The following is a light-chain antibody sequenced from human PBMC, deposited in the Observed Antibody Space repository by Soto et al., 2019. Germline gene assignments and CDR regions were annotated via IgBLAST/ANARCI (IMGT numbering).Light chain of an antibody. J-gene: IGKJ4*01. CDR3: QQRSNWPLT. V-gene: IGKV4-1*01. CDR2: WAS. CDR1: QNVLYRSSNKSY. Sequence: DIVMTQSPDFLAVSLGERATITCKSSQNVLYRSSNKSYLAWYQQRPGQPPRLLLYWASTRESGVPDRFIGSGFETDFTLTISSLEPEDFAVYYCQQRSNWPLTFGGGTKVEIK.